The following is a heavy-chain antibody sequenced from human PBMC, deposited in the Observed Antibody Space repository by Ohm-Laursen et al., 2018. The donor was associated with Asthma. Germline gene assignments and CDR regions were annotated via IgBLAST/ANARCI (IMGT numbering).Heavy chain of an antibody. CDR1: GGSISSGGYY. D-gene: IGHD2-2*01. J-gene: IGHJ6*02. CDR3: AREGYCSSTSCYGHYYYGMDV. V-gene: IGHV4-31*03. Sequence: TLSLTCIVSGGSISSGGYYWSWIRQHPGKGLEWIGYIYYSGSTYYNPSLKSRVTISVDTSKNQFSLKLSSVTAADTAVYYCAREGYCSSTSCYGHYYYGMDVWGQGTTVTVSS. CDR2: IYYSGST.